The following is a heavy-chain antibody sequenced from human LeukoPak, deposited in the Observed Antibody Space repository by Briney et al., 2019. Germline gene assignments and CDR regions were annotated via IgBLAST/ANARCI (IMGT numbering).Heavy chain of an antibody. CDR2: IGGGGVRT. CDR3: AKASRQGAVASPLDY. V-gene: IGHV3-23*01. CDR1: GFTFTTYA. Sequence: VGSLRLSCAASGFTFTTYAMSWVRQAPGKGLEWVSAIGGGGVRTYYADSVKGRFTISRDNSKDTLFLQMNSLRAEDTAVYYCAKASRQGAVASPLDYWGQGTLVTVSS. D-gene: IGHD6-19*01. J-gene: IGHJ4*02.